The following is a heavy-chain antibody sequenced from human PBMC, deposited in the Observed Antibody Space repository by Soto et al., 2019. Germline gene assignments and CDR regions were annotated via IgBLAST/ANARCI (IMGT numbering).Heavy chain of an antibody. CDR1: GDTFSTYT. CDR3: SRSPSTLGDSNFYYSYNMDV. D-gene: IGHD4-17*01. J-gene: IGHJ6*03. CDR2: IIPILGVI. Sequence: QVQLVQSGAEVKKPGSSVKVSCKASGDTFSTYTINWVRQAPGQGLEWMGRIIPILGVITYAQKFQGRVTISAYKSTSTAYMELRSLSSGDTALYYCSRSPSTLGDSNFYYSYNMDVWGKWTTVTVSS. V-gene: IGHV1-69*02.